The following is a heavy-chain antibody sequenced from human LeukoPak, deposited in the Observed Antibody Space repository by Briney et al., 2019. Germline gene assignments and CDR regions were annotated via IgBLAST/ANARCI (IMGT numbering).Heavy chain of an antibody. Sequence: GGSLRLSCAASGFTFSSYAMSWVRQAPGKGLEWVSAISGSGGSTYYADSVKGRFTISRDNSKNTLYLQMNSLRAEDTALCYCAKDMRRPWVAAAGTYDAFDIWGQGTMVTVSS. CDR1: GFTFSSYA. J-gene: IGHJ3*02. V-gene: IGHV3-23*01. D-gene: IGHD6-13*01. CDR2: ISGSGGST. CDR3: AKDMRRPWVAAAGTYDAFDI.